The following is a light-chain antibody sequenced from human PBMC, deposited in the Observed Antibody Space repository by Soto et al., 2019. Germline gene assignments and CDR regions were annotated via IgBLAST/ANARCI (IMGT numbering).Light chain of an antibody. CDR3: QQYGSSPSIT. CDR1: QSVSSS. V-gene: IGKV3-15*01. Sequence: EIMMTQSPATLSVSPGERATLSCRATQSVSSSLAWYQQKPGQAPRLLIYGASTRATGIPARFSGSGSGTEFTLTINSLQSEDFAVYYCQQYGSSPSITFGQGTRLEIK. J-gene: IGKJ5*01. CDR2: GAS.